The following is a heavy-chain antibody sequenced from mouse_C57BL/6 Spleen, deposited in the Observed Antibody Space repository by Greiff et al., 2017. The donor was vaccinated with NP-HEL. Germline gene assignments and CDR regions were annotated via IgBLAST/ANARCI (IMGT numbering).Heavy chain of an antibody. Sequence: EVQLVESEGGLVQPGSSMKLSCTASGFTFSDYYMAWVRQVPEKGLEWVANINYDGSSTYYLDSLKSRFIISRDNAKNILYLQMSSLKSEDTATYYCARAGTGTGAMDYWGQGTSVTVSS. J-gene: IGHJ4*01. CDR3: ARAGTGTGAMDY. V-gene: IGHV5-16*01. D-gene: IGHD4-1*01. CDR1: GFTFSDYY. CDR2: INYDGSST.